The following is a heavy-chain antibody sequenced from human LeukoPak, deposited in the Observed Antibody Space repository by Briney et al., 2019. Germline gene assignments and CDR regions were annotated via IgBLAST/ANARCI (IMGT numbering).Heavy chain of an antibody. J-gene: IGHJ5*02. D-gene: IGHD2-2*01. CDR3: AREHIVVVPAAPDANWFDP. CDR2: INHSGST. Sequence: SETLSLTCAVYGGSFSGYYWSWIRQPPGKGLEWIGEINHSGSTNYNPSLKSRVTISVDTSKNQFSLKLSSVTAADTAMYYCAREHIVVVPAAPDANWFDPWGQGTLVTVSS. CDR1: GGSFSGYY. V-gene: IGHV4-34*01.